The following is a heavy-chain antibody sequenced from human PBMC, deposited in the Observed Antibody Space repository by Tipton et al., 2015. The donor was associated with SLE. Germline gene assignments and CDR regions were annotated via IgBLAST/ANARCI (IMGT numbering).Heavy chain of an antibody. D-gene: IGHD6-13*01. Sequence: LRLSCAASGFTFSSYSMNWIRQPPGKGLEWIGEINHSGSTNYNPSLKSRVTISVDTSKNQFSLKLSSVTAADTAVYYCARGPSYSSSWGQGTLVTVSS. CDR2: INHSGST. CDR1: GFTFSSYS. V-gene: IGHV4-34*01. CDR3: ARGPSYSSS. J-gene: IGHJ4*02.